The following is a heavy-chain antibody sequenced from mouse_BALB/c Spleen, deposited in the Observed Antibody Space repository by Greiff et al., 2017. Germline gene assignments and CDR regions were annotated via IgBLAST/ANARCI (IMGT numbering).Heavy chain of an antibody. CDR2: IDPSDSET. CDR1: GYTFTSYW. Sequence: QVQLKQPGAELVKPGAPVKLSCKASGYTFTSYWMNWVKQRPGRGLEWIGRIDPSDSETHYNQKFKDKATLTVDKSSSTAYIQLSSLTSEDSAVYYCARLDGNSYAMDYWGQGTSVTVSS. V-gene: IGHV1-69*02. CDR3: ARLDGNSYAMDY. D-gene: IGHD2-1*01. J-gene: IGHJ4*01.